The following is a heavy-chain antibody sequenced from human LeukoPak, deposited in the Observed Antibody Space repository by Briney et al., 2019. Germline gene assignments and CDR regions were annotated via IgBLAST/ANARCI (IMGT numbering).Heavy chain of an antibody. Sequence: GGSLRLSCAASGFTFSSYGIHWVRQAPGRGLEYVAAITSSGSSTFHANSVKGRFTISRDNSKNTLYLQMGSLRPEDMAVYFCTRGPGYDYVWGTYRADYWGQGTLVTVSS. CDR2: ITSSGSST. CDR3: TRGPGYDYVWGTYRADY. D-gene: IGHD3-16*02. CDR1: GFTFSSYG. J-gene: IGHJ4*02. V-gene: IGHV3-64*01.